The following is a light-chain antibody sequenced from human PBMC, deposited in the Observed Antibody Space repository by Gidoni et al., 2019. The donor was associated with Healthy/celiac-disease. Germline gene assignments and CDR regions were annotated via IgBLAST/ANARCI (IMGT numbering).Light chain of an antibody. Sequence: EIVLTLSPGTLSLSPGERATLSCRASQSVSSSYLAWYQQNPGQAPRLLIYGASSRATGIPDRFSGSGSGKDFTLTISRLEPEDFAVYYCQQYGSSPETFGQGTKVEIK. CDR1: QSVSSSY. CDR3: QQYGSSPET. V-gene: IGKV3-20*01. CDR2: GAS. J-gene: IGKJ1*01.